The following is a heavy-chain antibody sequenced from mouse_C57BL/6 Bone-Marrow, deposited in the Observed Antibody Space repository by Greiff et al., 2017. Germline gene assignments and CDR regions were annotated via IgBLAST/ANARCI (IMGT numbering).Heavy chain of an antibody. V-gene: IGHV1-53*01. CDR3: ARSPEPGVHYEYGSGYDWYFDV. J-gene: IGHJ1*03. CDR2: FNPSNGGT. D-gene: IGHD1-1*01. CDR1: GYTFTSYW. Sequence: QVQLQQPGTELVKPGASVKLSCKASGYTFTSYWLHWVKQRPGQGLEWIGNFNPSNGGTNYNEKFKSKATLTVAKSSRTAYMRLCSLTYTAPPVHSYARSPEPGVHYEYGSGYDWYFDVWGTGTTVTVSS.